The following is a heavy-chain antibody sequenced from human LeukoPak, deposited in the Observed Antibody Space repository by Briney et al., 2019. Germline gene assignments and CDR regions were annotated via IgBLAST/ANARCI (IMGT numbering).Heavy chain of an antibody. CDR1: GGSISSGGYY. D-gene: IGHD3-16*01. CDR2: IYYSGST. CDR3: ARLFASDNYYYYYGMDV. J-gene: IGHJ6*02. Sequence: PSETLSLTCTVSGGSISSGGYYWSWIRQHPGKGLEWIGYIYYSGSTYYNPSLKSRVTISVDTSKNQFSLKLGSVTAADTAVYYCARLFASDNYYYYYGMDVWGQGTAVTVSS. V-gene: IGHV4-31*03.